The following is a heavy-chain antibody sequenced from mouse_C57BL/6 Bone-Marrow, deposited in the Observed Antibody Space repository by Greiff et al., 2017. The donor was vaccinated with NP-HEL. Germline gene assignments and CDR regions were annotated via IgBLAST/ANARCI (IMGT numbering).Heavy chain of an antibody. CDR3: ASPIYRGWFAY. D-gene: IGHD2-1*01. Sequence: QVQLQQSGPELVKPGASVKISCKASGYAFSSSWMNWVKQRPGKGLEWIGRIYPGDGDTNYNGKFKGKATLTADKSSSTAYMQLSSLTSEDSAVYVCASPIYRGWFAYWGQGTLVTVSA. CDR2: IYPGDGDT. V-gene: IGHV1-82*01. J-gene: IGHJ3*01. CDR1: GYAFSSSW.